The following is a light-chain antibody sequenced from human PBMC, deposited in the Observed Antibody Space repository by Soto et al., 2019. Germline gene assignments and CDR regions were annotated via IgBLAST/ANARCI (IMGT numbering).Light chain of an antibody. CDR3: QQYGSSPQT. CDR1: QSVSSIY. V-gene: IGKV3-20*01. CDR2: GAS. Sequence: EIVLTQSPGTLSLSPGERATLSCRASQSVSSIYLAWYQQKPGQAPRLLIYGASSRATGIPDRFSGSESGTDFTLTISRLEPEDFAVYYCQQYGSSPQTFGQGTKVEIK. J-gene: IGKJ1*01.